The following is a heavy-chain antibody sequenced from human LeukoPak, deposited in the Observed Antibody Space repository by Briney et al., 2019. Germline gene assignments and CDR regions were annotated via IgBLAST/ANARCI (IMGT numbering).Heavy chain of an antibody. CDR1: GFTFSSYA. Sequence: PGGSLRLSCAASGFTFSSYAMHWVRQAPGKGLEWVAVISYDGSNKYYADSVKGRFTISRDNSKNTLYLQMSSLRAEDTAVYYCATDIVVVVAATDYWGQGTLVTVSS. J-gene: IGHJ4*02. D-gene: IGHD2-15*01. CDR2: ISYDGSNK. CDR3: ATDIVVVVAATDY. V-gene: IGHV3-30-3*01.